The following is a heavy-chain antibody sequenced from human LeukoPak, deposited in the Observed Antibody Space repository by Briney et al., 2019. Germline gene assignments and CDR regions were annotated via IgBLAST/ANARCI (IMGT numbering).Heavy chain of an antibody. CDR2: IRGTAGRA. Sequence: PGGSLRLSCAASGFRFDSYAMNWVRQAPGGGLEWVSGIRGTAGRAYYADSVKGRFTISRANSKNALYLQMNSLRVDHTAIYFCAKGGFDTAMVASGYFEVWGRGTPVTASS. D-gene: IGHD5-18*01. CDR3: AKGGFDTAMVASGYFEV. J-gene: IGHJ2*01. V-gene: IGHV3-23*01. CDR1: GFRFDSYA.